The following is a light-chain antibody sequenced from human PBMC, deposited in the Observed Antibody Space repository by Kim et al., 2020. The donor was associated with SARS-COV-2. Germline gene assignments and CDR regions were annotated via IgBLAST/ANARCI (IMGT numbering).Light chain of an antibody. Sequence: SYELTQPPSVSVSPGQTASITCSGDKLGDKYACWYQQRPGQSPVLIIYQDIKRPSGIPERFSGSNSGNTATLTISGTQAMDEADYYCQAWDRSTVVFGGGTQLTVL. CDR1: KLGDKY. CDR2: QDI. J-gene: IGLJ2*01. CDR3: QAWDRSTVV. V-gene: IGLV3-1*01.